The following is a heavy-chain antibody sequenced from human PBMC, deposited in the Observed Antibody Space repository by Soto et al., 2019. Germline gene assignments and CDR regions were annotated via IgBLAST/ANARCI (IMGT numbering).Heavy chain of an antibody. Sequence: QVQLQESGPGLVKPSGTLSLTCDVSGDSISNYNWWSWVRQPPGKGLEWIGEVSPSGITHYNQSLASRVSISVDESKNQFSLDLTSVTAADTATYYCARGFAIRAYWGQGTLVSVSS. CDR3: ARGFAIRAY. V-gene: IGHV4-4*02. J-gene: IGHJ4*02. CDR2: VSPSGIT. D-gene: IGHD3-10*01. CDR1: GDSISNYNW.